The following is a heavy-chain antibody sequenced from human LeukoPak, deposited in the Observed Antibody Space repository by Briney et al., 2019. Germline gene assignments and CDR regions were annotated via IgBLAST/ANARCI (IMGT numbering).Heavy chain of an antibody. Sequence: SETLSLTCTVSGGSISSSSYYSGWIRQPPGKGLEWIGSIYYSGSTYYNPSLKSRVTISVDTSKNQFSLKLSSVTAADTAVYYCARQASSGYLYYFDYWGQGTLVTVSS. CDR1: GGSISSSSYY. CDR3: ARQASSGYLYYFDY. V-gene: IGHV4-39*01. D-gene: IGHD3-22*01. CDR2: IYYSGST. J-gene: IGHJ4*02.